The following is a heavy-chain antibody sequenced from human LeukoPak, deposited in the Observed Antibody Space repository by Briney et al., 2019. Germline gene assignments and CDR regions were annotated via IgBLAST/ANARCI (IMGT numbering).Heavy chain of an antibody. D-gene: IGHD3-3*01. J-gene: IGHJ4*02. Sequence: PSETLSLTCAVYGDSTSGSYWNWIREAPGKGLEWIGHVSYSGSTNYNPSLKSRVTISIDTSKNQFSLKLSSVTAADTAVYYCASRNFGVVTDWGQGTLVTVSS. CDR1: GDSTSGSY. CDR2: VSYSGST. V-gene: IGHV4-59*12. CDR3: ASRNFGVVTD.